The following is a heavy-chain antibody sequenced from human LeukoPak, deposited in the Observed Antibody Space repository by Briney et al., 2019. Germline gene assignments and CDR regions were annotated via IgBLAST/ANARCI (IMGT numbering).Heavy chain of an antibody. CDR3: ARLGIITAAGSNDY. V-gene: IGHV4-59*08. D-gene: IGHD6-13*01. CDR1: GGSISSYY. CDR2: IYYSGST. J-gene: IGHJ4*02. Sequence: SSETLSLTCTVSGGSISSYYWSWIRQPPGKGLEWIGYIYYSGSTNYNPSLKSRVTISVDTSKNQFSLKLSSVTAADTAVYYCARLGIITAAGSNDYWGQGTLVTVSS.